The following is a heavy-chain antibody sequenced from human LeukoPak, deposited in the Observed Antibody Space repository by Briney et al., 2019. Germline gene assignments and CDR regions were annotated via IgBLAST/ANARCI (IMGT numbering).Heavy chain of an antibody. Sequence: ASVKVSCKHSGGTFSSYAISWVRQAPGQGLEWMGIINPSGGGTTYAPKFQGRVTMTRDTSTSSVYMELSSLTSDDTAVYYCARNGVGSGSYEPASYFYYMDVWGKGTTVTVSS. J-gene: IGHJ6*03. CDR1: GGTFSSYA. D-gene: IGHD3-10*01. V-gene: IGHV1-46*01. CDR3: ARNGVGSGSYEPASYFYYMDV. CDR2: INPSGGGT.